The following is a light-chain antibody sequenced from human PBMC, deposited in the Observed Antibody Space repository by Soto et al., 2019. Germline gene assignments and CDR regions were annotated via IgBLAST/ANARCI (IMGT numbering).Light chain of an antibody. CDR2: DAS. Sequence: EIVMTQSPATLSVSPGETVTLSCRASQSIYEKLAWYQQKPGQTPRLVIYDASTRATGTPGSFSGSGSGTEFTLTISSLQSEDFAVYYCQQYNRWPLTLGGGTKVDIK. CDR1: QSIYEK. V-gene: IGKV3-15*01. CDR3: QQYNRWPLT. J-gene: IGKJ4*01.